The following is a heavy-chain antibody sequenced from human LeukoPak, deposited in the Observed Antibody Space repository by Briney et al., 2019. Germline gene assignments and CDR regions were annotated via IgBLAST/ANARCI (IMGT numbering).Heavy chain of an antibody. CDR3: AKATDRCFYRPSDP. CDR2: ISGSGGST. CDR1: GFTFSSFA. V-gene: IGHV3-23*01. Sequence: PGGSLRLSCAASGFTFSSFAMSWVRQAPGKGLEWVSSISGSGGSTYYADSVKGRFIISRDNSKNTLYLQMNSLRAEDTAVYYCAKATDRCFYRPSDPWGQGTLVTVSS. D-gene: IGHD2/OR15-2a*01. J-gene: IGHJ5*02.